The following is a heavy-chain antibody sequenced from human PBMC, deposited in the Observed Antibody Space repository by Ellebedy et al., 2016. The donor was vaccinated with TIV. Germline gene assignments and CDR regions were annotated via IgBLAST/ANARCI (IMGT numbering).Heavy chain of an antibody. CDR1: GFTFSSYT. CDR3: ARARTAHSGVWYFDY. V-gene: IGHV3-21*01. CDR2: ITVSSTYI. J-gene: IGHJ4*02. D-gene: IGHD2-21*01. Sequence: PGGSLRLSCAVSGFTFSSYTMIWVRQAPGQGLEWVSSITVSSTYIYYADSVKGRFTISRDNAQNSLYLQMNSLRAEDTAVYYCARARTAHSGVWYFDYWGQGTLVTVSS.